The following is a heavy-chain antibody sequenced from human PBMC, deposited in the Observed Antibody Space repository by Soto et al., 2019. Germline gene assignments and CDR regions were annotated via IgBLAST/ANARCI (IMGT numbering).Heavy chain of an antibody. CDR1: GYTFTSYA. Sequence: QVQLVQSGAEEKKPGASVKVSCKASGYTFTSYAMHWVRQAPGQRLEWMGWINAGNGNTKYSQKFQGRVTITSDTSASTAYMELSSLRSEDTPVYYCARSIVVVTALDSWGQGTLVTVSS. J-gene: IGHJ5*01. V-gene: IGHV1-3*05. CDR2: INAGNGNT. CDR3: ARSIVVVTALDS. D-gene: IGHD2-21*02.